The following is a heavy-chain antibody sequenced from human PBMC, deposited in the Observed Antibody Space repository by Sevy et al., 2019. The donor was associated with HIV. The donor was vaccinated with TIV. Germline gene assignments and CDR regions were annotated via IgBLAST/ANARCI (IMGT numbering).Heavy chain of an antibody. Sequence: GGSLRLSCAASGFTFSSYGMHWVRQAPGKGLEWVAVIPYDGSNKYYADSVKGRFTITRDNSKNTLYLQMNSLRAEVTAVYYCAKPSDWGQGTLVTVSS. CDR1: GFTFSSYG. CDR3: AKPSD. J-gene: IGHJ4*02. CDR2: IPYDGSNK. V-gene: IGHV3-30*18.